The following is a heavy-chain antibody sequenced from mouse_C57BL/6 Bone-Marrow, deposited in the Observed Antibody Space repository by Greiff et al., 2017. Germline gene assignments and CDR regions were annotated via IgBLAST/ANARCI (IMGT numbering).Heavy chain of an antibody. V-gene: IGHV1-72*01. CDR1: GYTFTSYW. CDR3: ASPLYYSNYEDYAMDY. D-gene: IGHD2-5*01. Sequence: QVQLQQPGAELVKPGASVKLSCKASGYTFTSYWMHWVKQRPGRGLEWIGRIDPNSGGTKYNEKFKSKATLTADKPSSTAYMQLSSLTSEDSAVYYCASPLYYSNYEDYAMDYWGQGTSVTVSS. J-gene: IGHJ4*01. CDR2: IDPNSGGT.